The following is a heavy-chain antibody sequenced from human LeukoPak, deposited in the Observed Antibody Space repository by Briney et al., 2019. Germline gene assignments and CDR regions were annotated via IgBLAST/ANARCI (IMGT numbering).Heavy chain of an antibody. CDR3: AGERNLAAAGYLFES. Sequence: SETLSLTCTVSGGSTSYYYWSWIRQPPGKGLEWIGYISYSGNTNYNPSLKSRVSLSVDTSKNQLSLNLSSLTAADTAVYFCAGERNLAAAGYLFESWGQGTLVTVSS. J-gene: IGHJ4*02. V-gene: IGHV4-59*12. D-gene: IGHD6-13*01. CDR2: ISYSGNT. CDR1: GGSTSYYY.